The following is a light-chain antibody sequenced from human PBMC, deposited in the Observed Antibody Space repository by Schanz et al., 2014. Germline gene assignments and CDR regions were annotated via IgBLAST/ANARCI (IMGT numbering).Light chain of an antibody. Sequence: QSALTQPPTASGSPGQSVTISCAGDRSDVGAYNYVSWYQQHPGKAPKVMIYEVSKRPSGVPDRFSGSKSATSASLAISGLRSEDEADYYCCSYAGSYTLLFGGGTKLTVL. V-gene: IGLV2-11*01. CDR2: EVS. CDR1: RSDVGAYNY. CDR3: CSYAGSYTLL. J-gene: IGLJ2*01.